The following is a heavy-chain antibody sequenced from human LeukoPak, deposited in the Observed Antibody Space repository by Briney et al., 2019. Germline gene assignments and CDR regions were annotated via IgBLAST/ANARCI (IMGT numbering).Heavy chain of an antibody. Sequence: SETLSLTCAVYGGSFSGYYWSWIRQPPGKGLEWIGEINHSGSTNYNPSLKSRVTISVDTSKNQFSLKLSSVTAADTAVYFCARGPSYCDFWGQGTLVTVSS. CDR3: ARGPSYCDF. J-gene: IGHJ4*02. CDR2: INHSGST. CDR1: GGSFSGYY. V-gene: IGHV4-34*01.